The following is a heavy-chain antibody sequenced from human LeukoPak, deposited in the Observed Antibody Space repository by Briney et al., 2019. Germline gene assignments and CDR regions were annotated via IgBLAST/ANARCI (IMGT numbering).Heavy chain of an antibody. CDR1: GFTFSSYV. Sequence: GGSLRLSCAASGFTFSSYVMTWVRQAPGKGLEWVSAISGSGDSTYYADSVKGRFTISRDNSKNTLYLQMNSLRAEDTAVYYCAREKYYRGSGSYPGLLYYYYMDVWGKGTTVTVSS. J-gene: IGHJ6*03. CDR2: ISGSGDST. D-gene: IGHD3-10*01. CDR3: AREKYYRGSGSYPGLLYYYYMDV. V-gene: IGHV3-23*01.